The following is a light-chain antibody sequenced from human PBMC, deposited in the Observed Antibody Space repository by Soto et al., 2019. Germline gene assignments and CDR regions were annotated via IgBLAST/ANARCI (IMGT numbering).Light chain of an antibody. V-gene: IGKV1-39*01. CDR1: QNIDHH. Sequence: DIQMTQSPSSLSASVGDRVTITCRASQNIDHHLKWYQHKPGRAPKLLMDAASRMQSGVPSRFSGSGTGTEFTLIINSLQPEDFATYYCQQSYSTTWTFGQGTRVEVK. J-gene: IGKJ1*01. CDR3: QQSYSTTWT. CDR2: AAS.